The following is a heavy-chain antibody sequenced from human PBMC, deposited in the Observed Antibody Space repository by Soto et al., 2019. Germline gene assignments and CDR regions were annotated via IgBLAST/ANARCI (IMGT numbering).Heavy chain of an antibody. V-gene: IGHV4-34*01. CDR3: ARVERGTATTVVDAFDI. D-gene: IGHD1-1*01. Sequence: QEQLQQWGAGLLKPSETLSLTCAVYGGFVSSGNYYWSWIRQPPGKGLEWIGEMSHSGGTHFNPSLKSRVTLSVDTSKNQFSLTMSSVIAADPALYYCARVERGTATTVVDAFDIWGPGTMVTVSS. CDR1: GGFVSSGNYY. J-gene: IGHJ3*02. CDR2: MSHSGGT.